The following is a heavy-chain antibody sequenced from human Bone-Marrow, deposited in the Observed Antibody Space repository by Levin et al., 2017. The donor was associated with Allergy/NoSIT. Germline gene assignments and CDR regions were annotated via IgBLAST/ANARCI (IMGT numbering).Heavy chain of an antibody. CDR2: INPNSGGT. CDR1: GYTFTAFH. V-gene: IGHV1-2*06. J-gene: IGHJ4*02. CDR3: VRRGGSTWDLDY. D-gene: IGHD6-13*01. Sequence: ASVKVSCKTSGYTFTAFHVHWVRQAPGQGLEWMGRINPNSGGTDYARKFQGRVNMTRDMSIRKVYLELATLRSDDTAVFFCVRRGGSTWDLDYWGQGTLVTVSS.